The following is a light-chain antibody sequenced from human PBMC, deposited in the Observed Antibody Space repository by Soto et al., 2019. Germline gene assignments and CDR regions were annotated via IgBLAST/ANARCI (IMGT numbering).Light chain of an antibody. CDR3: QQYNSYSWT. Sequence: IQLTQSASSLSASVGDRVTITCRASQDIAIYLAWYQQKPGEAPKLLIYAASTLYGGVPSRFSGSGSGTDFALTITSLQPDDFATYYRQQYNSYSWTFGQGTKVDI. J-gene: IGKJ1*01. V-gene: IGKV1-9*01. CDR2: AAS. CDR1: QDIAIY.